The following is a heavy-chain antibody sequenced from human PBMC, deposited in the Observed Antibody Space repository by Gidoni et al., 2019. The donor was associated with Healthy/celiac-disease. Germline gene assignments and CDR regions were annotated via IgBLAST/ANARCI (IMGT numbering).Heavy chain of an antibody. V-gene: IGHV1-69*06. J-gene: IGHJ4*02. Sequence: QVQLVQSGAEVKKPGSSVKVSCKASGGTFRSYAISWVRQAPGQGLEWMGGIIPICGTANYAQKFQGRVTITADKSTSTAYMELSSLRSEDTAVYYCARGYTYYYDSSGPLYFDYWGQGTLVTVSS. CDR3: ARGYTYYYDSSGPLYFDY. CDR2: IIPICGTA. D-gene: IGHD3-22*01. CDR1: GGTFRSYA.